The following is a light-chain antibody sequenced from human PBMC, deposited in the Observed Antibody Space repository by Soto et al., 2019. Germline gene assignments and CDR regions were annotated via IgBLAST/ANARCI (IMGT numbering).Light chain of an antibody. Sequence: QSVLTQPPSVSGAPGQRVTISCTGASSDLGAGFDVHWYQQLPGTAPKLMIYEVSNRPSGVSNRFSGSKSGNTASLTISGLQAEDEADYYCSSYTSSSTLVFGTGTKLTVL. CDR2: EVS. J-gene: IGLJ1*01. V-gene: IGLV2-14*01. CDR3: SSYTSSSTLV. CDR1: SSDLGAGFD.